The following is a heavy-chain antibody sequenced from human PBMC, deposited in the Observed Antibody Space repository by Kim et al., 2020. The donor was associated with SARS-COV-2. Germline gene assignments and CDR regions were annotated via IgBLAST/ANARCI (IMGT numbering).Heavy chain of an antibody. V-gene: IGHV4-30-2*04. CDR2: T. Sequence: TYYPPSLKTRVTISGDTSKNQFSLNLNYVTAADTAVYFCARARGLRFPFDLWGQGTLVTVSS. J-gene: IGHJ4*02. D-gene: IGHD3-3*01. CDR3: ARARGLRFPFDL.